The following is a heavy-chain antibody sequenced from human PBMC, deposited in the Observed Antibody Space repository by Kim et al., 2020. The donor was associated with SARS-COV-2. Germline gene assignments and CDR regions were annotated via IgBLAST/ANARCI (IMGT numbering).Heavy chain of an antibody. CDR1: GYTFTGYY. Sequence: APVKVSCKASGYTFTGYYMHWVRQAPGQGLEWMGWINPNSGGTNYAQKFQGRVTMTRDTSISTAYMELSRLRSDDTAVYYCAREPGITMIVVVTRNDAFDIWGQGTMVTVSS. D-gene: IGHD3-22*01. CDR3: AREPGITMIVVVTRNDAFDI. V-gene: IGHV1-2*02. CDR2: INPNSGGT. J-gene: IGHJ3*02.